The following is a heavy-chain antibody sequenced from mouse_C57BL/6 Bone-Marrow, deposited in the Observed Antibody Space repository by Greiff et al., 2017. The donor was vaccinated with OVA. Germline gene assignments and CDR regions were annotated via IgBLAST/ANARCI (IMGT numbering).Heavy chain of an antibody. D-gene: IGHD1-1*01. CDR2: IDPSDSYT. Sequence: QVQLQQPGAELVMPGASVKLSCKASGYTFTSYWMHWVKQRPGQGLEWIGEIDPSDSYTNYNQKFKGKSTLTVDKSSSTAYMQLSSLTSEDSAVYYCAEGTVSYYYAMDYWGQGTAVTVSS. CDR3: AEGTVSYYYAMDY. CDR1: GYTFTSYW. V-gene: IGHV1-69*01. J-gene: IGHJ4*01.